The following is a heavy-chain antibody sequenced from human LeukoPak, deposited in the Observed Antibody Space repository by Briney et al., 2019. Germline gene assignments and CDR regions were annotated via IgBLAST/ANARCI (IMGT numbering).Heavy chain of an antibody. CDR2: INPNSGGT. Sequence: ASVTVSCKASGYTFTGYYMHWVRQAPGQGLEWMGWINPNSGGTNYAQKFQGRVTMTRDTSISTAYMELSRLRSDDTAVYYCARAASSSWLIDYWGQGTLVTVSS. D-gene: IGHD6-13*01. J-gene: IGHJ4*02. CDR3: ARAASSSWLIDY. V-gene: IGHV1-2*02. CDR1: GYTFTGYY.